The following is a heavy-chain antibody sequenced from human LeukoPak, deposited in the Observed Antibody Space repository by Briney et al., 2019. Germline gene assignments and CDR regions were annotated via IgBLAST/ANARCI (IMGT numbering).Heavy chain of an antibody. Sequence: PSETLSLTCTVSGGSISSSSYYWGWIRQPPGKGLEWIGSIYYSGSTYYNPPLKSRVTISVDTSKNQFSLKLSSVTAADTAVYYCARHRYSSSFWFDPWGQGTLVTVSS. CDR1: GGSISSSSYY. V-gene: IGHV4-39*01. CDR3: ARHRYSSSFWFDP. D-gene: IGHD6-6*01. CDR2: IYYSGST. J-gene: IGHJ5*02.